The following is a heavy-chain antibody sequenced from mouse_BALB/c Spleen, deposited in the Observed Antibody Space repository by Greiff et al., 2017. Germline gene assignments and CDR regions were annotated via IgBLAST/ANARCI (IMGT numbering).Heavy chain of an antibody. CDR1: GFTFSSYA. V-gene: IGHV5-6-5*01. CDR2: ISSGGST. J-gene: IGHJ2*01. D-gene: IGHD1-1*01. Sequence: DVKLVESGGGLVKPGGSLKLSCAASGFTFSSYAMSWVRQTPEKRLEWVASISSGGSTYYPDSVKGRFTISRDNARNILYLQMSSLRSEDTAMYYCARVVRWFDYWGQGTTLTVSS. CDR3: ARVVRWFDY.